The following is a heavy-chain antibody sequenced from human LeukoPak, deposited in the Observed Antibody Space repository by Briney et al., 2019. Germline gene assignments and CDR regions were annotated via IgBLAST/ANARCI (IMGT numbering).Heavy chain of an antibody. V-gene: IGHV3-20*04. J-gene: IGHJ4*02. Sequence: GGSLRLSXAASGFTFDDYGMSWVRQAPGKGLEWVSGINWNGGSTGYADSVKGRFTISRDNAKNSQYLQMNSLRAEDTALYYCAGGRREYYFDYWGQGTLVTVSS. D-gene: IGHD3-16*01. CDR3: AGGRREYYFDY. CDR1: GFTFDDYG. CDR2: INWNGGST.